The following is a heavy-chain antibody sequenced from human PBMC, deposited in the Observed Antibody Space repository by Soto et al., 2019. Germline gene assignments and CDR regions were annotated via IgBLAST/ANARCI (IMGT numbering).Heavy chain of an antibody. CDR2: ISYDGSNK. Sequence: GGSLRLSCEASGFTFSSYGMHWVRQAPGKGLEWVAVISYDGSNKYYADSVKGRFTISRDNSKNTLYLQMNSLRAEDTAVYYCAKDLDYNGVGATRDYYYGMDVWGQGTTVTVSS. CDR1: GFTFSSYG. D-gene: IGHD1-26*01. J-gene: IGHJ6*02. CDR3: AKDLDYNGVGATRDYYYGMDV. V-gene: IGHV3-30*18.